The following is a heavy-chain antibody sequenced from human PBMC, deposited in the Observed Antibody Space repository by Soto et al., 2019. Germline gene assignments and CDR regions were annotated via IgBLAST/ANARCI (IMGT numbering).Heavy chain of an antibody. CDR2: IYYSGNT. Sequence: QVQLQESGPGLVKPSQTLSLTCTVSGGSISSGHYYWSWIRQHPGKGLEWIGYIYYSGNTYYNPSLKRRVAISLDTSKNQFSLKLSSVSAAYTAVYYCARDQRGYCTSSSCSDTLDIWGQGTMVTVSS. J-gene: IGHJ3*02. V-gene: IGHV4-31*03. CDR3: ARDQRGYCTSSSCSDTLDI. D-gene: IGHD2-2*01. CDR1: GGSISSGHYY.